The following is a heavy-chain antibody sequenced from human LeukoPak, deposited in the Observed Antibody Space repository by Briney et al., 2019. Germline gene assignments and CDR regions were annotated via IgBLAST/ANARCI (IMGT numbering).Heavy chain of an antibody. V-gene: IGHV4-61*02. CDR1: GGSISSGSYY. D-gene: IGHD3-22*01. CDR3: ARDRGIVVAPDAFDI. Sequence: SETLSLTCTVSGGSISSGSYYWSWIRQPAGKGLEWIGRIYTSGSTNYNPSLKSRVTISVDTSKNQFSLKLSSVTAADTAVYYCARDRGIVVAPDAFDIWGQGTMVTVSS. CDR2: IYTSGST. J-gene: IGHJ3*02.